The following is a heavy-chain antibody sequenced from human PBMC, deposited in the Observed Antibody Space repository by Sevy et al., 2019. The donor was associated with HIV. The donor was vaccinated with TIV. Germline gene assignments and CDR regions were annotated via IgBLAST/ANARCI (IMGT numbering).Heavy chain of an antibody. D-gene: IGHD3-10*01. Sequence: ASVKVSCKASGYTFSSFGVSWVRQAPGQGLEWMGWIGAYNGNKKYAQNLQDRVPMTTDTSTSTAYMELTGLTSDDTAVYFCARISTVRGLFNYFDPWGQGTLVTVSS. V-gene: IGHV1-18*01. CDR1: GYTFSSFG. CDR3: ARISTVRGLFNYFDP. CDR2: IGAYNGNK. J-gene: IGHJ5*02.